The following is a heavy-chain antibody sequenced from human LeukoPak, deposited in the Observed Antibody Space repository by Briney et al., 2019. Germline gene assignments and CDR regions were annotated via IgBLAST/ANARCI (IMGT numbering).Heavy chain of an antibody. Sequence: PGGSLRLSCAASVYTFSIYAMSGVPHAPGRGRECVSDLSGSGGRTYYADSVKGRFTISRDNSKNTLYLQMNSLRAEDTAVYYCAKCYHWGGYFDYWGQGTLVTVSS. J-gene: IGHJ4*02. CDR3: AKCYHWGGYFDY. CDR2: LSGSGGRT. D-gene: IGHD3-16*01. CDR1: VYTFSIYA. V-gene: IGHV3-23*01.